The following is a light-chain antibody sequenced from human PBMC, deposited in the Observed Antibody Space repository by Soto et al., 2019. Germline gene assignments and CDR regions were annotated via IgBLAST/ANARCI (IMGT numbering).Light chain of an antibody. CDR3: QQYYNTPQT. J-gene: IGKJ2*01. Sequence: DIVMTQSPDSLAVSLGERATINCKSSQSVLYSSDNKNYLAWYQQKPGQPPKLLIYWASTRESGVPDRFSGSGSGTDFTLTISSLQTEDVAVYYCQQYYNTPQTFGQGTNLEIK. CDR2: WAS. V-gene: IGKV4-1*01. CDR1: QSVLYSSDNKNY.